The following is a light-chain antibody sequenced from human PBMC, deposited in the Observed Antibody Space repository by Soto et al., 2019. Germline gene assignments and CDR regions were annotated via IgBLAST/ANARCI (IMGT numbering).Light chain of an antibody. CDR2: GAS. V-gene: IGKV3-20*01. CDR3: QQYGSSPPKP. CDR1: QSVSSSY. Sequence: EIVLTQSPGTLSLSPWERATLPCRASQSVSSSYLAWYQQKPGQAPRLLIYGASSRATGIPDRFSGSGSGTDFTLTISRLEPEDFEVYYCQQYGSSPPKPFGQGTKLEIK. J-gene: IGKJ2*01.